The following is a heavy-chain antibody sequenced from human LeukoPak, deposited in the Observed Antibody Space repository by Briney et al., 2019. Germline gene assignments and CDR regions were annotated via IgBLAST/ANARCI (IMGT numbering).Heavy chain of an antibody. V-gene: IGHV4-31*11. CDR2: IYYSGSS. D-gene: IGHD4-17*01. J-gene: IGHJ4*02. CDR3: ARGRLTGGPPSLGDYVVNVYY. CDR1: GGSISSGGYY. Sequence: SQTLSLTCAVSGGSISSGGYYWGWHRQHPGLGLEWIVYIYYSGSSYSNTSHKSRVAVSVDTSKIQCSLKMSTVTAADPAVCYCARGRLTGGPPSLGDYVVNVYYCGQRALWTVSS.